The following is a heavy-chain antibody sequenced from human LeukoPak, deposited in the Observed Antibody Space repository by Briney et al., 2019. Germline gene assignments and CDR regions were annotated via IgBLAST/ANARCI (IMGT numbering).Heavy chain of an antibody. CDR2: IKQDGSEK. CDR3: ARDTSAWRYGMDV. J-gene: IGHJ6*02. Sequence: GGSLRLSWLASGFTLIIYKINWVRQAPGKGLEWVAIIKQDGSEKDYVDSVTGRFTISRDNAKNSLYLQMNSLRDEDTAVYYCARDTSAWRYGMDVWGQGTTVTVSS. CDR1: GFTLIIYK. D-gene: IGHD2-2*01. V-gene: IGHV3-7*01.